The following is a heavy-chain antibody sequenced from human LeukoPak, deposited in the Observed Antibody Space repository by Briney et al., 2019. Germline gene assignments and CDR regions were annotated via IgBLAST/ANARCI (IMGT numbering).Heavy chain of an antibody. CDR2: IRGKANSYAT. CDR3: TSSPDGKDDY. Sequence: GGSLRLSCAASGFPFSGSPMTWVRRPSGKGLEWVGRIRGKANSYATAYAASVKGRFTISRDDSKNTAYLQMNSLKTEDTAVYYCTSSPDGKDDYWGQGTLVTVSS. J-gene: IGHJ4*02. V-gene: IGHV3-73*01. CDR1: GFPFSGSP.